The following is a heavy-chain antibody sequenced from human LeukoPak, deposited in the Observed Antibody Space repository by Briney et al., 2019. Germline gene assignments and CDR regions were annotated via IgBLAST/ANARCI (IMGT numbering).Heavy chain of an antibody. Sequence: ASVKVSCKVSGYTPTELSMHWVRQAPGKGLEWMGGFDPEDGETIYAQKFQGRVTMTEDTSTDTAYMELSSLRSEDTAVYYCATSTLYSSGWYWWFDYWGQGTLVTVSS. CDR1: GYTPTELS. D-gene: IGHD6-19*01. CDR2: FDPEDGET. V-gene: IGHV1-24*01. J-gene: IGHJ4*02. CDR3: ATSTLYSSGWYWWFDY.